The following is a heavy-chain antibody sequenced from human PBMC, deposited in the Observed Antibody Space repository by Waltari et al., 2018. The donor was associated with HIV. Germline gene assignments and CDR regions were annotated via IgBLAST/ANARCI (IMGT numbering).Heavy chain of an antibody. D-gene: IGHD1-1*01. J-gene: IGHJ4*02. CDR1: GFPFRNPW. V-gene: IGHV3-7*01. CDR2: INPDGSET. CDR3: ARAGGAWNRFDY. Sequence: EVQLVESGGGLVQPGGSLRLSCAASGFPFRNPWMTWVRQDPGKGLEWVANINPDGSETYHVDSAKGRFTISRDNAKNSLYLQMNSLRVEDTAVYYCARAGGAWNRFDYWGQGTLVTVSS.